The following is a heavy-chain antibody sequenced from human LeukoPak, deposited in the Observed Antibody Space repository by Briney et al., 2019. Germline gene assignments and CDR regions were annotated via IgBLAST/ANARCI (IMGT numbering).Heavy chain of an antibody. CDR3: ARDHRYNWNVESSYYYYMDV. CDR2: ISAYNGNT. Sequence: GASVKVSCKASGYTFTSYGISWVRQAPGQGLEWMGWISAYNGNTNYAQKLQGRVTMTTDTSTSTAYMELRSLRSDDTAVYYCARDHRYNWNVESSYYYYMDVWGKGATVTVSS. D-gene: IGHD1-1*01. CDR1: GYTFTSYG. J-gene: IGHJ6*03. V-gene: IGHV1-18*01.